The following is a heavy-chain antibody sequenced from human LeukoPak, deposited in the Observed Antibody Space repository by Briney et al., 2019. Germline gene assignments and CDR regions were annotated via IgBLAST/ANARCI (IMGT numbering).Heavy chain of an antibody. CDR2: ISGSGGST. D-gene: IGHD1-1*01. Sequence: PVGSLRLSGAASGFTVSSYARSWDRQAPGKGLEWVSAISGSGGSTYYADSVKGRFTISRDNSKNTLYLQMNSLRAEDTAVYYCAKVGWKNWFAPWGQGTLVRVSS. CDR1: GFTVSSYA. CDR3: AKVGWKNWFAP. J-gene: IGHJ5*02. V-gene: IGHV3-23*01.